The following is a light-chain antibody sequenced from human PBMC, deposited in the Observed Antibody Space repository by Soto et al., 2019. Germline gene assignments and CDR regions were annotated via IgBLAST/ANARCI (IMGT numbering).Light chain of an antibody. J-gene: IGLJ2*01. CDR1: SSDVGGYNY. V-gene: IGLV2-14*01. CDR3: SSYTGSSTLV. CDR2: EVS. Sequence: QSALTQPASVSGSPGQSITISCTGTSSDVGGYNYVSWYQQHPGKAPKLMIYEVSNRPSGVSNRFSGSKSGNTASLTISGLQAEDEDDYYCSSYTGSSTLVFVGGTKLTVL.